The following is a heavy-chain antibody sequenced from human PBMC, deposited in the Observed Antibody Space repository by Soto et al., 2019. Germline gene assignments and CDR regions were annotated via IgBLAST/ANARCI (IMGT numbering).Heavy chain of an antibody. Sequence: GGSLRLSCAASGFTFSDYYMSWIRQAPGKGLEWVSYISSSSSYTNYADSVKGRFTISRDNAKNSLYLQMNSLRAEDTAVYYCERSAYDMPWSDYWGQGTLVTVSS. CDR3: ERSAYDMPWSDY. J-gene: IGHJ4*02. D-gene: IGHD5-12*01. V-gene: IGHV3-11*06. CDR1: GFTFSDYY. CDR2: ISSSSSYT.